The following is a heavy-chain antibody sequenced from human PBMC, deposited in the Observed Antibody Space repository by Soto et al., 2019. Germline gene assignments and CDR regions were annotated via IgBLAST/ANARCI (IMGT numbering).Heavy chain of an antibody. CDR1: GDSISSSSYY. J-gene: IGHJ4*02. V-gene: IGHV4-39*01. Sequence: SETLSLTCTVSGDSISSSSYYWGWIRQPPGKGLEWIGSMYYSGSTYYNPSLQSRVTISVDTSKNQFSLKLTSVTAADTAVYYCAKGSGFLVYFDYWGQGTLVTVSS. D-gene: IGHD3-10*01. CDR3: AKGSGFLVYFDY. CDR2: MYYSGST.